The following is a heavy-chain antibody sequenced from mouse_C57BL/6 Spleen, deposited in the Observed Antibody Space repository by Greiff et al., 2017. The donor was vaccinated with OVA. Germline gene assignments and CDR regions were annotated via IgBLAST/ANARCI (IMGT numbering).Heavy chain of an antibody. J-gene: IGHJ2*01. V-gene: IGHV2-2*01. CDR1: GFSLTSYG. CDR2: IWSGGST. CDR3: ARNWNSALDY. Sequence: VKLMESGPGLVQPSQSLSITCTVSGFSLTSYGVHWVRQSPGKGLEWLGVIWSGGSTDSHAAFISRMSISKDNSKSQVCVKMNSLQADDTAIYYCARNWNSALDYWGQGTTLTVSS.